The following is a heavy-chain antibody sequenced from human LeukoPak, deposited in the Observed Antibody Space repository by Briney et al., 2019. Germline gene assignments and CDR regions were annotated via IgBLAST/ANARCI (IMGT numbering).Heavy chain of an antibody. CDR3: AKRASPGDYSSFYYRGMDV. Sequence: PGGSLRLSCVASGFMFSSYAMSWVRQAPGKGLEWVSGTSGSGTTSYYADSVKGRFTVSRDYSNNTLHLHMNRLRAEDTAVYYCAKRASPGDYSSFYYRGMDVWGQGTSVTVSS. D-gene: IGHD2-21*01. J-gene: IGHJ6*02. V-gene: IGHV3-23*01. CDR1: GFMFSSYA. CDR2: TSGSGTTS.